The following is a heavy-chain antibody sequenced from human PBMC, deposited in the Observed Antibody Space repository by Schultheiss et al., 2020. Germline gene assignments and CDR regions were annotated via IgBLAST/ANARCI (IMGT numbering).Heavy chain of an antibody. J-gene: IGHJ5*02. CDR1: GGSISSYY. CDR3: ARCSPPAARGTTSRSNWFDP. D-gene: IGHD2-2*01. Sequence: SETLSLTCTVSGGSISSYYWSWIRQPPGKGLEWIGEINHSGSTNYNPSLKSRVTISVDTSKNQFSLKLSSVTAADTAVYYCARCSPPAARGTTSRSNWFDPWGQGTLVTVSS. CDR2: INHSGST. V-gene: IGHV4-34*01.